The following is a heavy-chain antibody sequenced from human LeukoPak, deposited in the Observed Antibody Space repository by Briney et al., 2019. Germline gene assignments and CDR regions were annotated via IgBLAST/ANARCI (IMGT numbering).Heavy chain of an antibody. CDR1: GDSVSSNSAA. V-gene: IGHV6-1*01. CDR2: TYYRSKWYN. CDR3: ATASKESSGYFKYFVH. J-gene: IGHJ4*02. Sequence: SQTLSLTCAISGDSVSSNSAAWNWIRQSPSRGLEWLGRTYYRSKWYNDYAVSVKSRITINPDTSKNQFSLQLNSVTAADTAVYYCATASKESSGYFKYFVHWGQGSLVTVSS. D-gene: IGHD3-22*01.